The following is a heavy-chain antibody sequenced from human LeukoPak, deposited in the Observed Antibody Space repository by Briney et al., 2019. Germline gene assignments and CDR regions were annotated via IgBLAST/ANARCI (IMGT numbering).Heavy chain of an antibody. Sequence: PGGSLRLSCAASGFTFDDYAMHWVRQAPGKGLEWVSGISWNSGSIGYADSVKGRFTISRDNAKNSLYLQMNSLRAEDTALYYCAKSGHSSSWSSYDYWGQGTLVTVSS. CDR1: GFTFDDYA. V-gene: IGHV3-9*01. J-gene: IGHJ4*02. D-gene: IGHD6-13*01. CDR2: ISWNSGSI. CDR3: AKSGHSSSWSSYDY.